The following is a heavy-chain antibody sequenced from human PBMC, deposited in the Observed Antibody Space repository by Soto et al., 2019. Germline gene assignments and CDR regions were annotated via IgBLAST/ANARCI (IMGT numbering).Heavy chain of an antibody. V-gene: IGHV3-15*01. Sequence: PGGSLRLSCAASGFTFSNARMSWVRQAPGKGLEWVGRIKSKTDGGTTDYAAPVKGRFTISRDDSKNTLYLQMNSLKTEDTAVYYCTTGASSRVSYYYGMDVWGHGTTVTFSS. CDR3: TTGASSRVSYYYGMDV. CDR1: GFTFSNAR. D-gene: IGHD6-13*01. J-gene: IGHJ6*02. CDR2: IKSKTDGGTT.